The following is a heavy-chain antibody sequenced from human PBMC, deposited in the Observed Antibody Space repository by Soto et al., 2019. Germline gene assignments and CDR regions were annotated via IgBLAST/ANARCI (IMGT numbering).Heavy chain of an antibody. D-gene: IGHD6-19*01. CDR2: IIPILGIA. J-gene: IGHJ4*02. CDR1: GGTFSSYT. Sequence: SVKVSCKASGGTFSSYTISWVRQAPGQGLEWMGKIIPILGIANYAQKFQGRVTITADKSTSTAYMELSSLRSEDTAVYYCARDRGYSSGWYSDYWGQGTLVTVSS. V-gene: IGHV1-69*04. CDR3: ARDRGYSSGWYSDY.